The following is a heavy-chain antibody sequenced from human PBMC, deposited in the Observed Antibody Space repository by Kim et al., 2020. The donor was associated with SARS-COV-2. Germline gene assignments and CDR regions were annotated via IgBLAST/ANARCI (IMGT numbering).Heavy chain of an antibody. CDR1: GDSFSSYY. V-gene: IGHV4-34*01. CDR3: ARGDYCTSITCYAKVGWFDP. Sequence: SETLSLTCAIYGDSFSSYYWSWIRQPPGKGLEWVGEVHHSGSTNYNPSLKSRVTISVDTSRKQFSLKLSSVTAADTAVYYCARGDYCTSITCYAKVGWFDPWGQGTLVTVSS. J-gene: IGHJ5*02. CDR2: VHHSGST. D-gene: IGHD2-2*01.